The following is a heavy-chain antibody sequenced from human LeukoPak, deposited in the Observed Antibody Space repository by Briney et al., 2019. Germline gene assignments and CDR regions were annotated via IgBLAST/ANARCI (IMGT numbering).Heavy chain of an antibody. CDR1: GFTFTSYS. CDR3: ARDTEERRYFDY. J-gene: IGHJ4*02. D-gene: IGHD1-1*01. V-gene: IGHV3-21*01. CDR2: ISSSSRYI. Sequence: GGSLRLSCAASGFTFTSYSMNWVRQASGKGLEWVSSISSSSRYIYYADSVKGRFTISRDNAKNSLYLQMNSLRAEDTAVYYCARDTEERRYFDYWGQGTLVTVSS.